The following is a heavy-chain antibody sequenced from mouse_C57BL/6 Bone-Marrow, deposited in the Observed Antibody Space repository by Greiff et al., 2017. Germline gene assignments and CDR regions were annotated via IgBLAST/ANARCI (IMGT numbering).Heavy chain of an antibody. CDR1: GYTFTSYW. V-gene: IGHV1-52*01. D-gene: IGHD2-3*01. CDR2: IDPSDSET. Sequence: QVQLQQPGAELVRPGSSVKLSCKASGYTFTSYWMHWVKQRPIQGLEWIGNIDPSDSETHYNQKFKDKATLTVDKSSSTAYMQLSSLTSEDSAVYYCARDYDGYYVDYWGQGTTLTGSS. J-gene: IGHJ2*01. CDR3: ARDYDGYYVDY.